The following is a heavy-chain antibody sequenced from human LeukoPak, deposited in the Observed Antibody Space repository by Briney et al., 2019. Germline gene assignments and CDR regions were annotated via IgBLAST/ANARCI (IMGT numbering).Heavy chain of an antibody. J-gene: IGHJ4*02. D-gene: IGHD2-15*01. CDR3: AKDGTIVVVVASYFDY. Sequence: GGSLRLSCAASGFTFSSYGMSWVRQAPGKGLEWVSAISGSGGSTYHADSVKGRFTISRDNSKNTLFLLMNSLRAEDTAVYYCAKDGTIVVVVASYFDYWGQGTLVTVSS. CDR2: ISGSGGST. V-gene: IGHV3-23*01. CDR1: GFTFSSYG.